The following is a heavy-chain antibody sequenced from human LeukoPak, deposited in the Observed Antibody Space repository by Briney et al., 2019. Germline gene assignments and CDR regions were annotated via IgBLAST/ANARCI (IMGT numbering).Heavy chain of an antibody. V-gene: IGHV4-61*01. CDR3: AIEGSSGWIDY. J-gene: IGHJ4*02. Sequence: SETLSLTCTVSGGSVSSGSYYWSWIRQPPGKGLEWIGYIYYSGSTNYNPSLKSRVTISVDTPKNQFSLKLSSVTAADTAVYYCAIEGSSGWIDYWGQGTLVTVSS. D-gene: IGHD6-19*01. CDR1: GGSVSSGSYY. CDR2: IYYSGST.